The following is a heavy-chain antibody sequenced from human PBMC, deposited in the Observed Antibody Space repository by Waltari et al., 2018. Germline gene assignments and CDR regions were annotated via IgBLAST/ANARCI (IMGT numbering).Heavy chain of an antibody. CDR1: GYTFPSYD. V-gene: IGHV1-8*03. Sequence: QVQLVQSGAEVKKPGASVKVSCKASGYTFPSYDINWVRPATGQGLEWMGWMNPNSSNTGYAQKSQGIVTTTRNTSISTAYMELSSLRSEDTAVDYCARVTTIFGVPSRVDVWGKGTTVTISS. J-gene: IGHJ6*04. CDR2: MNPNSSNT. CDR3: ARVTTIFGVPSRVDV. D-gene: IGHD3-3*01.